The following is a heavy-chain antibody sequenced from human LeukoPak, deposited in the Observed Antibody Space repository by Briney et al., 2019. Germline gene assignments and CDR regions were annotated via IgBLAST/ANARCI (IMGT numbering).Heavy chain of an antibody. J-gene: IGHJ3*02. CDR3: ARESITMVRGVIPWAAFDI. CDR2: INPNSGGT. D-gene: IGHD3-10*01. V-gene: IGHV1-2*02. CDR1: GYTFTSYG. Sequence: ASVKVSCKASGYTFTSYGISWVRQAPGQGLEWMGWINPNSGGTNYAQKFQGRVTMTRDTSISTAYMELSRLRSDDTAVYYCARESITMVRGVIPWAAFDIWGQGTMVTVSS.